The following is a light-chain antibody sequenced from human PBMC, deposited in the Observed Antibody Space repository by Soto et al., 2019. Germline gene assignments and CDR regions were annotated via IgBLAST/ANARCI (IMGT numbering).Light chain of an antibody. CDR3: AAWDDSLNMV. CDR2: SNT. J-gene: IGLJ2*01. CDR1: SSNIGNNY. Sequence: QSVLTQPPSASGTPGQRVTISCSGSSSNIGNNYVYWYQHLPETAPKLLIYSNTQRPSGVPDRFSASKSGSSASLAISGLRSEDEADHYCAAWDDSLNMVFGGGTKLTVL. V-gene: IGLV1-47*02.